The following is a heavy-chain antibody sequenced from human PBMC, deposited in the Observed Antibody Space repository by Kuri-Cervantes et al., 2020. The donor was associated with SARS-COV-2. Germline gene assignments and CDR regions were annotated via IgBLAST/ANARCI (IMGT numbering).Heavy chain of an antibody. Sequence: LSLTCAASGFTFSSYWMTWVRQAPGEGLEWVANIKQDGSEEYYVDSLKGRFTISRDNAKKSLYLQMNSLRAEDTAVYYCARASFDFWSGYYTGYYFDYWGQGTLVTVSS. CDR3: ARASFDFWSGYYTGYYFDY. CDR2: IKQDGSEE. J-gene: IGHJ4*02. D-gene: IGHD3-3*01. CDR1: GFTFSSYW. V-gene: IGHV3-7*01.